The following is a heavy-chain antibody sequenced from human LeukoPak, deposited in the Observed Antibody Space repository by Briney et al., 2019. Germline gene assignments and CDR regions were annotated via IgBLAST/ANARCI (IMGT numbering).Heavy chain of an antibody. Sequence: GESLKISCKASGYSFTRYWIGWVRQMPGKGLEWMGIIYPGDSDTTYSPSFQGQITISADTSISTAYLQWSSLKAADTAVYYCARPRNYDSSGYSGFDYWGQGTLVTVSS. CDR2: IYPGDSDT. V-gene: IGHV5-51*01. D-gene: IGHD3-22*01. J-gene: IGHJ4*02. CDR1: GYSFTRYW. CDR3: ARPRNYDSSGYSGFDY.